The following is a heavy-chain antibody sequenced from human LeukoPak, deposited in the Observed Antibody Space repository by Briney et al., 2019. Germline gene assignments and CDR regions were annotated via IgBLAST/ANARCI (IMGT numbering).Heavy chain of an antibody. CDR1: GYTFTIYG. CDR2: ISAYHGNT. Sequence: ASVKVSCKASGYTFTIYGITWVRHAPGQGLGWMGWISAYHGNTNYAQKLQGRVTMTTDTSTSTAFMELRSLRSDDTAVYYCARTPYYEGAEYFQHWGQGTLVTVSS. J-gene: IGHJ1*01. CDR3: ARTPYYEGAEYFQH. V-gene: IGHV1-18*01. D-gene: IGHD3-22*01.